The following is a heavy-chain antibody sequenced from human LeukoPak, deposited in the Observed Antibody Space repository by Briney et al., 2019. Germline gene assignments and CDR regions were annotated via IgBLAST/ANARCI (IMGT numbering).Heavy chain of an antibody. CDR1: GFTFSSYW. J-gene: IGHJ4*02. CDR2: IKQDGSEK. Sequence: GGSLRLSCAASGFTFSSYWMSWVRQAPGKGLEWVANIKQDGSEKYYVDSVKGRFTISRDNAKNSLYLQMNSLRAEDTAVYYCARHKKASLYYFDYWGQGTLVTVSS. V-gene: IGHV3-7*01. CDR3: ARHKKASLYYFDY. D-gene: IGHD3-16*01.